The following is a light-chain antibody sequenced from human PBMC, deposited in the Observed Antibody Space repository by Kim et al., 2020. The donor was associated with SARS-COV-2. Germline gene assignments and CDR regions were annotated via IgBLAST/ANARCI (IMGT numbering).Light chain of an antibody. V-gene: IGLV7-46*01. J-gene: IGLJ3*02. CDR1: VGTVTSGHF. CDR3: TLFYSGSWV. Sequence: PRGTLTLRCDTCVGTVTSGHFPYWFQQKPGQAPRTLIYDTGNKLSWTPARFSGSLIGCIAALGLSGAEAEDEAEYYYTLFYSGSWVFGRGTQLTVL. CDR2: DTG.